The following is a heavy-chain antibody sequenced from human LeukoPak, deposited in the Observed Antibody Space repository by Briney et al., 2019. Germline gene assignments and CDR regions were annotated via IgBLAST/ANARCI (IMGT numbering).Heavy chain of an antibody. CDR2: ISWNSGSI. D-gene: IGHD5-18*01. J-gene: IGHJ4*02. CDR3: ARDNLSGYSYGYGLDY. Sequence: GRSLRLSCAASGFTFDDYAMHWVRQAPGKGLEWVSGISWNSGSIDYADSVKGRFTISRDNAKNSLYLQMNSLRAEDTAVYYCARDNLSGYSYGYGLDYWGQGTLVTVSS. V-gene: IGHV3-9*01. CDR1: GFTFDDYA.